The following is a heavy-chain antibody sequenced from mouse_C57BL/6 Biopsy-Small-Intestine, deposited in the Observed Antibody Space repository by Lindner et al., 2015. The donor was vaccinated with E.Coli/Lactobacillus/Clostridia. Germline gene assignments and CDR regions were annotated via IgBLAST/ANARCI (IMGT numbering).Heavy chain of an antibody. CDR3: ARGFPMRDWAYYYGMDV. D-gene: IGHD1-1*01. V-gene: IGHV1-4*01. J-gene: IGHJ1*01. CDR2: IIPILRLP. Sequence: SVKVSCKASGGTFGSYTINWVRQAPGQGLEWMGRIIPILRLPHFAQKFQGRVTITADKSSSTAYMELSDLRSEDTAVYYCARGFPMRDWAYYYGMDVWGQGTTVTVPP. CDR1: GGTFGSYT.